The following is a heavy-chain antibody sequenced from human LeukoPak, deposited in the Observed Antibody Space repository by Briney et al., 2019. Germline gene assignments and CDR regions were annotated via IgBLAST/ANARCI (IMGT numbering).Heavy chain of an antibody. CDR2: PKAKDGGT. CDR1: GVSFSGSY. CDR3: TRARREQGYVYGADFFDS. J-gene: IGHJ4*02. Sequence: ASVTVSCKASGVSFSGSYIHWVRQAPGQGLEWRGWPKAKDGGTNYADTFEGRVTLTRETSTNTAFMELTELNSDDTAVYFCTRARREQGYVYGADFFDSWGQGTLVIVS. D-gene: IGHD3-16*01. V-gene: IGHV1-2*02.